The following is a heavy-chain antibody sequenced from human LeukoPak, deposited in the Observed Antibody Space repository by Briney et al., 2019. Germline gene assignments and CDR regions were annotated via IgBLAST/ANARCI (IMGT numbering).Heavy chain of an antibody. J-gene: IGHJ4*02. V-gene: IGHV1-24*01. CDR1: GYTLTELS. D-gene: IGHD4-17*01. CDR3: ARDRDGDYVHAFDY. CDR2: FDPEDGET. Sequence: ASVKVSCKVSGYTLTELSMHWVRQAPGKGLEWMGGFDPEDGETIYAQKFQGRVTMTEDTSTDTAYMELSRLRSDDTAVYYCARDRDGDYVHAFDYWGQGTLVTVSS.